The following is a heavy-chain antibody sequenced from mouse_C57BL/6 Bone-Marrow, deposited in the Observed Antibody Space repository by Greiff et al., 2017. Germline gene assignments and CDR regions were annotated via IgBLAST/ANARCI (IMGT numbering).Heavy chain of an antibody. D-gene: IGHD2-1*01. Sequence: VQLQQSGAELAKPGASVKLSCKASGYTFTNYWMHWVKQRPGQGLEWIGYINPSSGYTKYNQKFKDKATLTADKSSSTAYMKLSSLTYEDSAVYYRASVYYGKKVHFGYWGQGPTLTVSS. CDR3: ASVYYGKKVHFGY. CDR1: GYTFTNYW. V-gene: IGHV1-7*01. J-gene: IGHJ2*01. CDR2: INPSSGYT.